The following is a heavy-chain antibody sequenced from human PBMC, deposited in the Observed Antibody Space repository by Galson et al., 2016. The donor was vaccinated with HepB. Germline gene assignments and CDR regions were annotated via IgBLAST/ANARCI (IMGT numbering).Heavy chain of an antibody. D-gene: IGHD3-10*01. CDR2: IIPILDTA. J-gene: IGHJ6*02. V-gene: IGHV1-69*08. CDR3: ARAAGSGTYFGMDV. Sequence: SVKVSCKASGGTFNSYILSWVRQAPGQGLEWMGGIIPILDTASHAQKFQGRVTIIADKSTDTAYMEVSSLRSENTAVYYRARAAGSGTYFGMDVWGQGTTVTVSS. CDR1: GGTFNSYI.